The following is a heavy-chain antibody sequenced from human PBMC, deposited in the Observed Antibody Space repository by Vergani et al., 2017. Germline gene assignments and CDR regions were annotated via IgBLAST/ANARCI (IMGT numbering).Heavy chain of an antibody. CDR3: AKANPRNSGYDYLYYYHAMDV. J-gene: IGHJ6*02. CDR1: GFTFNHYA. CDR2: ISGSGGST. Sequence: EVQLLESGGDLVQPGGSLRLSCAASGFTFNHYAMNWVRQAPGKGLEWVSGISGSGGSTYYAGSVKGRFTISRDSSKNTLYLQMNSLSAWDTAVYYCAKANPRNSGYDYLYYYHAMDVWGQGTTVTFSS. D-gene: IGHD5-12*01. V-gene: IGHV3-23*01.